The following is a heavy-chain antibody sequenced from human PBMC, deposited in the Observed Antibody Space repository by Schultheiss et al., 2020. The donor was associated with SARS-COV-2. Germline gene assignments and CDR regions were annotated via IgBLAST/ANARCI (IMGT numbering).Heavy chain of an antibody. CDR2: ISYDGSNK. J-gene: IGHJ4*02. V-gene: IGHV3-30*04. CDR1: GFTFSSYA. D-gene: IGHD6-19*01. CDR3: ARQTRIAVAGIDY. Sequence: GGSLRLSCAASGFTFSSYAMHWVRQAPGKGLEWVAVISYDGSNKYYADSVKGRFTISRDNSKNTLYLQMNSLRAEDTAVYYCARQTRIAVAGIDYWGQGTLVTISS.